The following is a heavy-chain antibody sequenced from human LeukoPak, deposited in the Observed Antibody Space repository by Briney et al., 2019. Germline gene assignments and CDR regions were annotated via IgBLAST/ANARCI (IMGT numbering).Heavy chain of an antibody. V-gene: IGHV3-7*01. Sequence: GGSLRLSWAAAGFTFSSYWMSWVRQAPGKGLEWVANIKQDGSEKYYVDSVKGRFTISRDNAKNSLYLQMNSLRAEDTAVYYCARDNSGWYRDYWGQGTLVTVSS. CDR2: IKQDGSEK. J-gene: IGHJ4*02. CDR1: GFTFSSYW. CDR3: ARDNSGWYRDY. D-gene: IGHD6-19*01.